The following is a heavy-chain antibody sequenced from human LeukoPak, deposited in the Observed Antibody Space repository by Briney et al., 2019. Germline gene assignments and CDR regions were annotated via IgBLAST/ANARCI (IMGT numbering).Heavy chain of an antibody. CDR2: IYTSGST. J-gene: IGHJ4*02. V-gene: IGHV4-4*07. D-gene: IGHD3-10*01. Sequence: SETLSLTCTVSGGSISSYYWSWIRQPAGKGLEWIGRIYTSGSTNYNPSLKSRVTISVDTSKNQFSLKLSSVTAADTAVYYCARGVRGVIVSDSTNYFDYWGQGTLVTVSS. CDR1: GGSISSYY. CDR3: ARGVRGVIVSDSTNYFDY.